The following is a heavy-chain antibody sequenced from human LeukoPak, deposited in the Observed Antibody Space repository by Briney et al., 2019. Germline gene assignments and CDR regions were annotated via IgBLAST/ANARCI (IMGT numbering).Heavy chain of an antibody. J-gene: IGHJ3*02. CDR3: ARVADYYDSSGYSPGAFDI. Sequence: PSETLSLTCTVSGGSISSYYWSWIRQPAGEGLEWIGHIYTSGSTKYSPSLKSRVTMSVDTSKNQFSLKLCSVTAADTAVYYCARVADYYDSSGYSPGAFDIWGQGTMVTVSS. CDR1: GGSISSYY. D-gene: IGHD3-22*01. CDR2: IYTSGST. V-gene: IGHV4-4*07.